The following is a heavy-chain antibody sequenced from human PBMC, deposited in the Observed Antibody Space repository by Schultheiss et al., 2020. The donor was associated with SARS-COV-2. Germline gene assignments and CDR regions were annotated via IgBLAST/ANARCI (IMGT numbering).Heavy chain of an antibody. Sequence: GSLRLSCAASGFTFSDYYMSWVRQAPGKGLEWVSAISGSGGSTYYADSVKGRFTISRDNAKNSLYLQMNSLRAEDTAVYYCARDLDGYNHVGMDVWGQGTMVTVSS. V-gene: IGHV3-11*04. CDR1: GFTFSDYY. J-gene: IGHJ6*02. CDR2: ISGSGGST. D-gene: IGHD5-24*01. CDR3: ARDLDGYNHVGMDV.